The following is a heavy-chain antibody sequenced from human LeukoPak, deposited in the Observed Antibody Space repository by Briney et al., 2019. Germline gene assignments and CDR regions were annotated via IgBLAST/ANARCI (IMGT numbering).Heavy chain of an antibody. CDR3: AREGGDYGDYPAAFDI. D-gene: IGHD4-17*01. CDR1: GGSISRGDYY. J-gene: IGHJ3*02. CDR2: IYYSGST. Sequence: SETLSLTRTVSGGSISRGDYYWSWIRQPPGKGLEWIGYIYYSGSTYYNPSLKSRVTISVDTSKNQFSLKLSSVTAADTAVYYCAREGGDYGDYPAAFDIWGQGTMVTVSS. V-gene: IGHV4-30-4*08.